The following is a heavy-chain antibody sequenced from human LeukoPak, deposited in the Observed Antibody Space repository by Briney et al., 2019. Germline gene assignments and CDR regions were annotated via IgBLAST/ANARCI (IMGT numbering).Heavy chain of an antibody. CDR3: AREIVLMMSDAASPYFMDV. Sequence: SESLSLTCSVSGASVNDYFWSWIRQATGRGLEWLGQVYSGGAAEYSPSLKGRVTISLDASTNKVSLSLRSATPADTAVYFCAREIVLMMSDAASPYFMDVWGRGTTVTVAS. V-gene: IGHV4-59*02. D-gene: IGHD3-16*01. CDR2: VYSGGAA. J-gene: IGHJ6*03. CDR1: GASVNDYF.